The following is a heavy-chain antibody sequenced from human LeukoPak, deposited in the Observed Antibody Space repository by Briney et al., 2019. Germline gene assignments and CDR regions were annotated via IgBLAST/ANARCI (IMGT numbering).Heavy chain of an antibody. V-gene: IGHV4-61*02. CDR2: IYSSGRT. D-gene: IGHD3-3*01. J-gene: IGHJ4*02. Sequence: PSETLSLTCTVSDGSISSGSYYWSWIRQPAGKGLEWIGRIYSSGRTNYNPSLKSRVTISVDTSENQFSLKLSSVTAADTAVYYCARDSSDFWSNYYIDYWGQGTLVTVSS. CDR1: DGSISSGSYY. CDR3: ARDSSDFWSNYYIDY.